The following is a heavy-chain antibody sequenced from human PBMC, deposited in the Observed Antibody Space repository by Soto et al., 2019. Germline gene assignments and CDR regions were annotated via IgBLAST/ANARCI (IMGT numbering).Heavy chain of an antibody. D-gene: IGHD5-12*01. V-gene: IGHV1-69*13. Sequence: VASVKVSCKASGGTFSSYAISWVRQAPGQGLEWMGGIIPISGTANYAQKFQGRVTITADESTSTAYMELSSLRSEDTAVYYCARGGGRWLQIHNYYYYGMDVWGQGTTVTVSS. CDR2: IIPISGTA. J-gene: IGHJ6*02. CDR3: ARGGGRWLQIHNYYYYGMDV. CDR1: GGTFSSYA.